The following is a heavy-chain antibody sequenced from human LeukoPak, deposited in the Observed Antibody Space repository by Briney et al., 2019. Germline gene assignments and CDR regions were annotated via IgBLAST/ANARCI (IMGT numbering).Heavy chain of an antibody. CDR3: ARVDDYVWGSYRYPSYYYMDD. J-gene: IGHJ6*03. D-gene: IGHD3-16*02. CDR2: ISSSSSTI. CDR1: GFTFSSYS. Sequence: GGSLRLSCAASGFTFSSYSMNWVRQAPGKGLEWVSYISSSSSTIYYADSVKGRFTISRDNAKNSLYLQMNSLRAEDTAVYYCARVDDYVWGSYRYPSYYYMDDWGKGTTVTVSS. V-gene: IGHV3-48*01.